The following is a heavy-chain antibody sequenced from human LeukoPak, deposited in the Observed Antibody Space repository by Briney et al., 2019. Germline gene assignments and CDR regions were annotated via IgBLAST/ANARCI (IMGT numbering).Heavy chain of an antibody. CDR1: GFTFSSYG. V-gene: IGHV3-33*06. Sequence: GGSLRLSCAASGFTFSSYGMHWVRQAPGKGLEWVAVIWYDGSNKYYADSVKGRFTISRDNSKNTLYLQMNSLRAEDTAVYYCAKVPNPTYCGGDCYPDYWGQGTLVTVSS. D-gene: IGHD2-21*02. J-gene: IGHJ4*02. CDR3: AKVPNPTYCGGDCYPDY. CDR2: IWYDGSNK.